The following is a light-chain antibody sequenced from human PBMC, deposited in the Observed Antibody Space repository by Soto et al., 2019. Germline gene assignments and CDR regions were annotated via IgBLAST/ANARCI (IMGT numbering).Light chain of an antibody. J-gene: IGKJ4*01. CDR3: HKYGIAP. CDR2: GAS. CDR1: QSVSSNY. V-gene: IGKV3-20*01. Sequence: DTVLTQSPGTLSWSPVERATRSCRASQSVSSNYLAWYQQKPGQAPRLLIYGASSRATGIPDRFSGSGSGTEFTLTISRLEPEDFAVYYCHKYGIAPFGGGTKVDIK.